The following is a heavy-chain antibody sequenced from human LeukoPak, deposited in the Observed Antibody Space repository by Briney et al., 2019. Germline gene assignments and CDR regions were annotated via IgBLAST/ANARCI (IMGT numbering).Heavy chain of an antibody. V-gene: IGHV3-30*14. CDR1: GFAFSTYA. CDR3: ARAQFGSSGYFINGFDY. J-gene: IGHJ4*02. D-gene: IGHD3-22*01. Sequence: GGSLRLSCAASGFAFSTYAMHWVRQAPGKGLEWVAVISFDGGTKYYADSVKGRFTISRDNSKNTLYLQMNSLRAEDTAVYYCARAQFGSSGYFINGFDYWGQGTLVTVSS. CDR2: ISFDGGTK.